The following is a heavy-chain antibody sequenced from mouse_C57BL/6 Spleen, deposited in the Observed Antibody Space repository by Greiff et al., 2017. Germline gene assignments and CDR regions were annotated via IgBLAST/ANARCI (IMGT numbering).Heavy chain of an antibody. CDR1: GYAFSSSW. CDR3: AYYSNYGY. CDR2: IYPGDGGT. V-gene: IGHV1-82*01. Sequence: VQLQQSGPELVKPGASVKISCKASGYAFSSSWMNWVKQRPGKGLEWIGRIYPGDGGTNYNGKFKGKATLTADKSSSTAYMQLSSLTSEGSAVYFCAYYSNYGYWGQGTTLTVAS. D-gene: IGHD2-5*01. J-gene: IGHJ2*01.